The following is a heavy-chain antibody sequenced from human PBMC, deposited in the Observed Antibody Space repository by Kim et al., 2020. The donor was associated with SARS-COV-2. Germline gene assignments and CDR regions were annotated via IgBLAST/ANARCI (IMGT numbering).Heavy chain of an antibody. J-gene: IGHJ4*02. CDR3: ARGLLWLGEEGVYCAY. CDR2: IWYDGSNK. V-gene: IGHV3-33*01. CDR1: GFTFSSYG. D-gene: IGHD3-10*01. Sequence: GGSLRLSCAASGFTFSSYGMHWVRQAPGKGLEWVAYIWYDGSNKYYADSVKGRFTISRDNSKNTLYLQMNSLRAEDTAVYYCARGLLWLGEEGVYCAYWGQGNLGTVSS.